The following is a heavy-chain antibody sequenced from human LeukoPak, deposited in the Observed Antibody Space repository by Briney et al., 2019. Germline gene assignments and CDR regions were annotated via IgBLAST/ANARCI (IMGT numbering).Heavy chain of an antibody. CDR2: ISSSSSYI. D-gene: IGHD5-18*01. CDR3: ARDVDTAMVPFFDY. CDR1: GFTFSSYS. V-gene: IGHV3-21*01. Sequence: TTGGSLRLSCAASGFTFSSYSMNWVRQAPGKGLEWVSSISSSSSYIYYADSVEGRFTISRDNAKNSLYLQMNSLRAEDTAVYYCARDVDTAMVPFFDYWGQGTLVTVSS. J-gene: IGHJ4*02.